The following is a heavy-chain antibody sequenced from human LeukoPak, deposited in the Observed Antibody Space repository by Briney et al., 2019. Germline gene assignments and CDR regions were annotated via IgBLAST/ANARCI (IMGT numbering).Heavy chain of an antibody. CDR1: GGSFSGYY. J-gene: IGHJ6*03. V-gene: IGHV4-34*01. D-gene: IGHD2-8*02. CDR2: INHSGST. CDR3: ALVTRRNYYYYMDV. Sequence: SETLSLXCAVYGGSFSGYYWSWIRQPPGKGLEWIGEINHSGSTNYNPSLKSRVTISVDTSKNQFSLKLSSVTAADTAVYYCALVTRRNYYYYMDVWGKGTTVTVSS.